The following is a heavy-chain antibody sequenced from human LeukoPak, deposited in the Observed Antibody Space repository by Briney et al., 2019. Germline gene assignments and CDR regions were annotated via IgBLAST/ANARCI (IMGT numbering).Heavy chain of an antibody. CDR1: GYTFTSYG. V-gene: IGHV1-18*01. J-gene: IGHJ4*02. D-gene: IGHD3-10*01. CDR3: ARVPLIWFGELCYFDY. CDR2: ISAYNGNT. Sequence: ASVKVSCKASGYTFTSYGISWVRQAPGQGLEWMGWISAYNGNTNYAQKLQGRVTVTTDTSTSTAYMELRSLRSDDRAVYYCARVPLIWFGELCYFDYWGQGTLVTVSS.